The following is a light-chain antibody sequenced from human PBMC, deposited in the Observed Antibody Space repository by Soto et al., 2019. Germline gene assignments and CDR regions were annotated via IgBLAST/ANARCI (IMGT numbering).Light chain of an antibody. CDR2: RNN. CDR3: AAWDDSLSGPV. J-gene: IGLJ2*01. Sequence: QSVLTQPPSASGTPGQRVTISCSGSSSNIGSNYVYWYQQLPGTAPKLLIYRNNQRPSGVPDRFSGYKSGTSASLAISGLRSEDEAGYYCAAWDDSLSGPVFGGGTKLTVL. V-gene: IGLV1-47*01. CDR1: SSNIGSNY.